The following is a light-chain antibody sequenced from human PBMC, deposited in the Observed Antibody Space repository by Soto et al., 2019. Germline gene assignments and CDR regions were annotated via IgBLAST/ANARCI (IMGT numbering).Light chain of an antibody. Sequence: IVLTQSPGTLSLSPGERATLSCRASQSVASRALAWYQQKPGQAPRLLMYYASKRATGIPDRFSGSGSGTDFTLTISRLEPEDFAVYYCQQYGSSPFTFGPGTKVDIK. J-gene: IGKJ3*01. CDR3: QQYGSSPFT. CDR1: QSVASRA. CDR2: YAS. V-gene: IGKV3-20*01.